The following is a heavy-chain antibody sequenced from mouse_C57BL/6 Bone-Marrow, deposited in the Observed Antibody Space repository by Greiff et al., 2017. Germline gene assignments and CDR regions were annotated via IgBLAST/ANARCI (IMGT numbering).Heavy chain of an antibody. Sequence: EVMLVESGGGLVQSGRSLRLSCATSGFTFSDFYMEWVRQAPGKGLEWIAASRNKANDDTTEYSASVKGRFIVSRDTSHSILYLQMNALRAEDTAIYYCARDDYQAWFAYWGQGTLVTVSA. CDR3: ARDDYQAWFAY. CDR2: SRNKANDDTT. J-gene: IGHJ3*01. D-gene: IGHD1-1*01. V-gene: IGHV7-1*01. CDR1: GFTFSDFY.